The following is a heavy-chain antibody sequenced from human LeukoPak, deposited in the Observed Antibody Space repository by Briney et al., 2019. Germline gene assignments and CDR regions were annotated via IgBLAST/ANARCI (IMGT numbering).Heavy chain of an antibody. CDR3: AVVRGVMGY. V-gene: IGHV3-21*04. Sequence: GGPLRLSCAASGFSVGSNYMSWVRQAPGKGLEWVSSISSSSSYIYYADSVKGRFTISRDDAKSSVYLQMNSLRAEDTAVYYCAVVRGVMGYWGQGTLVTVSS. J-gene: IGHJ4*02. CDR2: ISSSSSYI. CDR1: GFSVGSNY. D-gene: IGHD3-10*01.